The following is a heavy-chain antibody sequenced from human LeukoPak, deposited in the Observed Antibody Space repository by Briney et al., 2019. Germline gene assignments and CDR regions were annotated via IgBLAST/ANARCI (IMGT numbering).Heavy chain of an antibody. CDR1: GFTFSDFA. CDR3: AKVRSGNNYYFDY. V-gene: IGHV3-23*01. J-gene: IGHJ4*02. Sequence: GGSQRLSCAASGFTFSDFAMSWVRQAPGKGLEWVSGMSASGSHTHSADFVKGRFTISRDNFKNTLYLQMNGLRVEDTAVYYCAKVRSGNNYYFDYWGQGTLVTVSS. CDR2: MSASGSHT. D-gene: IGHD1/OR15-1a*01.